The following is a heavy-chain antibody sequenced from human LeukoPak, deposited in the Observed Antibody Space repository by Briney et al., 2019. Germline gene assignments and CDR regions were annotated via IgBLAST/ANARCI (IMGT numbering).Heavy chain of an antibody. CDR2: INHSGST. CDR1: GGSFSGYY. Sequence: SETLSLTCAVYGGSFSGYYWSWIRQPPGKGLEWIGEINHSGSTNYNPSLKSRVTISVDTSKNEFSLKLSSVTAADTAVYYCARGGGRGAFDPYYFDYWGQGTLVTVSS. V-gene: IGHV4-34*01. CDR3: ARGGGRGAFDPYYFDY. D-gene: IGHD2-15*01. J-gene: IGHJ4*02.